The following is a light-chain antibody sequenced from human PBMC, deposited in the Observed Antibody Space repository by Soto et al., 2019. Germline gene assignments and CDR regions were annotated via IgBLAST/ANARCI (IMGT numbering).Light chain of an antibody. CDR3: QHRAGWPPALT. CDR1: QSVSNY. CDR2: DAS. J-gene: IGKJ4*01. V-gene: IGKV3-11*01. Sequence: ETLFTQFPAPLSLSPRGRGTPSCRASQSVSNYLAWYQQKPGQAPRLLIYDASNSATGIPARFSGSGSGTDFTLTISSLEPEDFAVYFCQHRAGWPPALTFGGGTKVDIK.